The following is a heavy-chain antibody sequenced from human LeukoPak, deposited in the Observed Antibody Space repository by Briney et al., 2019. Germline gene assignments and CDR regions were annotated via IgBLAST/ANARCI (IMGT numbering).Heavy chain of an antibody. CDR2: IYTSGSS. J-gene: IGHJ5*02. D-gene: IGHD3-9*01. V-gene: IGHV4-4*07. CDR3: ASSYYDILTGSYDWFDP. CDR1: GCSISRYY. Sequence: SETLSLTCTVSGCSISRYYWSWIRQPAGRGLEWIGRIYTSGSSNYNPPLQSRGTMSVATSKNQFSLKLSSVTAADTAVYYCASSYYDILTGSYDWFDPWGQGTLVTVSS.